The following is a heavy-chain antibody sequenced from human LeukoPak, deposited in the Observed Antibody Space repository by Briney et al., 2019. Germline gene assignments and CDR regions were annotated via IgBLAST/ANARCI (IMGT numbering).Heavy chain of an antibody. CDR1: GYTFTGYY. V-gene: IGHV1-2*02. Sequence: ASVKVSCKASGYTFTGYYMHWVRQAPGQGLEWMGWINPNSGGTNCAQKFQGRVTMTRDTSISTAYMELSRLRSDDTAVYYCARGRYSGYDAFDYWGQGTLVTVSS. CDR2: INPNSGGT. D-gene: IGHD5-12*01. CDR3: ARGRYSGYDAFDY. J-gene: IGHJ4*02.